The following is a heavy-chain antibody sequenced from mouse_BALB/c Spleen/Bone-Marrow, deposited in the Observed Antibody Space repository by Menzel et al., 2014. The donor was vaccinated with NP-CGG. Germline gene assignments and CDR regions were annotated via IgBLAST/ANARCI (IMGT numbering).Heavy chain of an antibody. CDR2: IHYSGNT. Sequence: EVKLQESGPDLVKPSQSVSLTCTVTAYSITSGYGWHWIRQFPENRLEWMGYIHYSGNTDYNPSLKSRISITRDTSKNQFFLQLNSLTTEDTATYYCTRETAIVADFDYWGQGTTLTVSS. CDR3: TRETAIVADFDY. V-gene: IGHV3-1*02. CDR1: AYSITSGYG. D-gene: IGHD1-1*01. J-gene: IGHJ2*01.